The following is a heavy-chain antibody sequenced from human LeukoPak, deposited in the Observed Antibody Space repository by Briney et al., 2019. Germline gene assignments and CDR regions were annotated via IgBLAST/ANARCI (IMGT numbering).Heavy chain of an antibody. CDR3: ATQYSSDSFDY. Sequence: GGSLRLSCAASGFMFSSYAMNWVRQAPGKGLEWVSYISSSGSTIYYADSVKGRFTISRDNAKNSLYLQMNSLRAEDTAVYYCATQYSSDSFDYWGQGTLVTVSS. D-gene: IGHD6-19*01. CDR2: ISSSGSTI. CDR1: GFMFSSYA. V-gene: IGHV3-48*03. J-gene: IGHJ4*02.